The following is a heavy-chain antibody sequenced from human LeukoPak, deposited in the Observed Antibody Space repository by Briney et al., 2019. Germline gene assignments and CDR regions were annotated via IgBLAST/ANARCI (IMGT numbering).Heavy chain of an antibody. CDR1: GFTFSNFG. CDR3: AKVGTWELQRVFEN. V-gene: IGHV3-7*01. CDR2: VGRDGSEK. Sequence: GGSLRLSCEASGFTFSNFGMHWVRQAPRNGLEWVANVGRDGSEKNYVDSVEGRFTISRDNAKKSLDLEMNSLRVEDTALYYCAKVGTWELQRVFENWGQGTLATVSS. J-gene: IGHJ4*02. D-gene: IGHD1-26*01.